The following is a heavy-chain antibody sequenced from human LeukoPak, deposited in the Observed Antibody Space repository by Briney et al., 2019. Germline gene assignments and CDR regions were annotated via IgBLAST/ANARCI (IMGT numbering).Heavy chain of an antibody. CDR2: ISSSSSYI. D-gene: IGHD4-23*01. J-gene: IGHJ4*02. V-gene: IGHV3-21*01. CDR3: ARDTSTVVTPALSNFDY. Sequence: PGGSLRLSCAASGFTFSSYSMYWVRQAPGKGLEWVSSISSSSSYIYYADSVKGRFTISRDNAKNSLCLQMNSLRAEDTAVYYCARDTSTVVTPALSNFDYWGQGTLVTVSS. CDR1: GFTFSSYS.